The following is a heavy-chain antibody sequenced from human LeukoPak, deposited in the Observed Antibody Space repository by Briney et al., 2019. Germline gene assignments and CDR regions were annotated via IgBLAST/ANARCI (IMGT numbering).Heavy chain of an antibody. J-gene: IGHJ4*02. V-gene: IGHV3-20*04. CDR2: INWDGGST. Sequence: GGSLRLSCAGSGFTFDEYGMSWVRQAPGKGLEWVSSINWDGGSTAYADSVQGRFTISRDNAKNSLHLQMKSLRAEDTALYYCARDSFSGSSLDYWGQGTLVTVSS. CDR3: ARDSFSGSSLDY. CDR1: GFTFDEYG. D-gene: IGHD1-26*01.